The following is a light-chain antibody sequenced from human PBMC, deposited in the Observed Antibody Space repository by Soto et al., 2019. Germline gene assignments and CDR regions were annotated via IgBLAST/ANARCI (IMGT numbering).Light chain of an antibody. Sequence: QSALTQPASVSGSPGQSITISCTGTSSDVGGYNLVSWYQQHPGKAPKLMIYEVNMRPSGVSNRFSGSKSGNTASLTISGLQAGDEADYYCTSWTTSTTMIFGGGTKLTVL. V-gene: IGLV2-14*02. CDR3: TSWTTSTTMI. CDR2: EVN. CDR1: SSDVGGYNL. J-gene: IGLJ2*01.